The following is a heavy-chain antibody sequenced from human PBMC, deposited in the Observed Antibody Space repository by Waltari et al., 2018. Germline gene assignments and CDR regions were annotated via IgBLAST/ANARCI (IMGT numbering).Heavy chain of an antibody. CDR1: GFTFSSYS. J-gene: IGHJ6*02. CDR2: ISSSSSYI. CDR3: ARDIQGYYDFWSGYSSGYGMDV. Sequence: EVQLVESGGGLVKPGGSLRLSCAASGFTFSSYSMNWVRQAPGKGLEWVSSISSSSSYIYYADSVKGRFTISRDNAKNSLYLQMNSLRAEDTAVYYCARDIQGYYDFWSGYSSGYGMDVWGQGTTVTVSS. D-gene: IGHD3-3*01. V-gene: IGHV3-21*01.